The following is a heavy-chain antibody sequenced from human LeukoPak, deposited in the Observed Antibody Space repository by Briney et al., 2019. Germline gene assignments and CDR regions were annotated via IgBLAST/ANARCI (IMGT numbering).Heavy chain of an antibody. CDR1: GFTFSSYA. CDR3: AKDHPDYGDWPLSPQSVY. CDR2: ISGSGGST. D-gene: IGHD4-17*01. Sequence: GGSLRLSCAASGFTFSSYAMSWLRQAPGKGLEWVSAISGSGGSTYYADSVKGRFTISRDNSKNTLYLQMNSLRAEDTAVYYCAKDHPDYGDWPLSPQSVYWGQGTLVTVSS. J-gene: IGHJ4*02. V-gene: IGHV3-23*01.